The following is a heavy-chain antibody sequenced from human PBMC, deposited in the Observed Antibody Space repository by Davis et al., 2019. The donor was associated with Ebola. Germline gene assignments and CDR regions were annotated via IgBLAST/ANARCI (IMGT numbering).Heavy chain of an antibody. V-gene: IGHV4-61*01. D-gene: IGHD6-6*01. Sequence: MPGGSLRLSCTVSGGSISSSSYYWSWIRQPPGKGLEWIGYIYYSGSTNYNPSLKSRVTISVDTSKNQFSLKLSSVTAADTAVYYCARWGAAHPGDYWGQGTLVTVSS. CDR1: GGSISSSSYY. CDR3: ARWGAAHPGDY. CDR2: IYYSGST. J-gene: IGHJ4*02.